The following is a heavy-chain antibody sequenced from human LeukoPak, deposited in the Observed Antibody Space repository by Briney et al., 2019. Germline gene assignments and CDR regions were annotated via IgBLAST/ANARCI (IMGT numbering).Heavy chain of an antibody. CDR1: GGSISSGSYY. D-gene: IGHD2-2*01. V-gene: IGHV4-61*02. Sequence: PSQTLSLTCTVSGGSISSGSYYWCWIRQPAGKGLEWIGRIYTSGSTNYNPSLKSRVTISVDTSKNQFSLKLSSVTAADTAVYYCARARSDIVVVPAALAFDIWGQGTMATVSS. J-gene: IGHJ3*02. CDR2: IYTSGST. CDR3: ARARSDIVVVPAALAFDI.